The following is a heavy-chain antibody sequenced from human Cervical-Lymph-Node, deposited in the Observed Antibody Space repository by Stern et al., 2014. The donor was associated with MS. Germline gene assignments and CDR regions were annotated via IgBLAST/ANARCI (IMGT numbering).Heavy chain of an antibody. J-gene: IGHJ4*02. V-gene: IGHV4-39*02. CDR2: IYYRGTP. CDR3: ARRGWFRNFDY. CDR1: GDSISNANYY. D-gene: IGHD3-10*01. Sequence: VQLLESGPGLVKPSETLSLTCTVSGDSISNANYYWGWIRQPPGKGLECIGSIYYRGTPTNNPPLKSQVTISIATPKTHSPLRLTSATAADTAVYYCARRGWFRNFDYWGQGALVTVSS.